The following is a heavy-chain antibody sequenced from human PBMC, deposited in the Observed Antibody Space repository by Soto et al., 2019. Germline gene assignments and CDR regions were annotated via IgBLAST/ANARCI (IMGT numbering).Heavy chain of an antibody. D-gene: IGHD4-17*01. V-gene: IGHV5-51*01. Sequence: PGESLKISCKGSGYSFTSYWIGWVRQMPGKGLEWMGIIYPGDSDTRYSPSFQGQVTISADKSISTAYLQWSSLKASDTAMYYCAGSKMTTVTLFDYWGQGTLVTVSS. CDR3: AGSKMTTVTLFDY. CDR1: GYSFTSYW. CDR2: IYPGDSDT. J-gene: IGHJ4*02.